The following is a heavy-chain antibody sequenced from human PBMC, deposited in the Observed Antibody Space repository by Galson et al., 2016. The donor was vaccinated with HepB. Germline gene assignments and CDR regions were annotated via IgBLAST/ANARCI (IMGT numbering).Heavy chain of an antibody. J-gene: IGHJ4*02. CDR3: TRDWGPSSWYFDF. D-gene: IGHD3-16*01. CDR1: GMTFRNYW. Sequence: SLRLSCAASGMTFRNYWMSWVRQAPGKGLEWVANLKQDGSQKYYVDSVKGRFTISRDNAKNSLYLQMNSLRAEDTAMYYCTRDWGPSSWYFDFWGQGTPVTVSS. CDR2: LKQDGSQK. V-gene: IGHV3-7*01.